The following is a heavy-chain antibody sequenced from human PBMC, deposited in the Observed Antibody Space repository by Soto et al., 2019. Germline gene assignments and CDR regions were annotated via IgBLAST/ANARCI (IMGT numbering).Heavy chain of an antibody. J-gene: IGHJ6*02. CDR1: GYRFIDYG. V-gene: IGHV1-18*01. CDR3: AREGYSSGSGTYSPPRYYGMDA. D-gene: IGHD3-10*01. Sequence: QVRLEQSGAEVKQPGASVKVSCKASGYRFIDYGITWVRQAPGQGLEWMGWISDYNGNTHYGKKFQGRVTMTTDTSTRTAYMELKSLRSEDTAVYFCAREGYSSGSGTYSPPRYYGMDAWGHGTTVTVSS. CDR2: ISDYNGNT.